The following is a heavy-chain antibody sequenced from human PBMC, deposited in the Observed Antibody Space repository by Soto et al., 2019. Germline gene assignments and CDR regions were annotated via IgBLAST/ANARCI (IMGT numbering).Heavy chain of an antibody. CDR2: IKQDGSAK. V-gene: IGHV3-7*01. J-gene: IGHJ4*02. Sequence: ACGGIWMSWVRQAPGRGLERVANIKQDGSAKYYVDSVKGRFTISRDNAKNSLYLQMNSLRADDTAVYYRAPEGGGYSYVPYWRQGT. CDR3: APEGGGYSYVPY. CDR1: ACGGIW. D-gene: IGHD5-18*01.